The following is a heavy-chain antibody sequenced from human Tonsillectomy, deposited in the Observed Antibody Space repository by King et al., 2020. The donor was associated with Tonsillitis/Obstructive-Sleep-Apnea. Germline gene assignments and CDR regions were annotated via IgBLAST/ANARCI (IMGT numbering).Heavy chain of an antibody. J-gene: IGHJ4*02. D-gene: IGHD6-6*01. Sequence: VQLVESGGGVVQPGRSLRLSCAASGFTFSRYGMHCVRQAPGKGLEWVAVMSHYGTNNFYADSVKGRFTISRDNSKNTLYLQMDSLTPKDTAVYYCATGGEQQLVRIYFEYWGQGILVIVSS. CDR1: GFTFSRYG. V-gene: IGHV3-30*03. CDR2: MSHYGTNN. CDR3: ATGGEQQLVRIYFEY.